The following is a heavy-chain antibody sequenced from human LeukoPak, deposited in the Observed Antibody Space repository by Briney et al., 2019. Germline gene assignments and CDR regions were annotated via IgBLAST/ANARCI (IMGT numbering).Heavy chain of an antibody. J-gene: IGHJ4*02. D-gene: IGHD6-13*01. CDR2: IIPIFGTA. CDR3: ARLASEQQLVGRQQYYFDY. V-gene: IGHV1-69*13. Sequence: ASVKVSCKASGYTFTSYYMHWVRQAPGQGLEWMGGIIPIFGTANYAQKFQGRVTITADESTSTAYMELSSLRSEDTAVYYCARLASEQQLVGRQQYYFDYWGQGTLVTVSS. CDR1: GYTFTSYY.